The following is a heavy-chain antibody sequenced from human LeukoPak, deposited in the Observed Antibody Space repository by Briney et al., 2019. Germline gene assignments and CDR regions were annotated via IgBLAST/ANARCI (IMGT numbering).Heavy chain of an antibody. Sequence: SGTLSLTCAVSGGSISSSSYYWGWIRQPPGKGLEWIGSIYYSGSTYYNPSLKSRVTISVDTSKNQFSLKLSSVAAADTAVYYCAIRGSLGGSRPFLKPAPPDYWGQGTLVTVSS. D-gene: IGHD1-26*01. CDR3: AIRGSLGGSRPFLKPAPPDY. J-gene: IGHJ4*02. CDR1: GGSISSSSYY. V-gene: IGHV4-39*07. CDR2: IYYSGST.